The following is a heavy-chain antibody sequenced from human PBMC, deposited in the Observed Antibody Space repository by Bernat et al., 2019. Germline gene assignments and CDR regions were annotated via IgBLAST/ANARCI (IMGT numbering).Heavy chain of an antibody. Sequence: QVQLVESGGGVVQPGRSLRLSCAASGFTFSSYGMHWVRQAPGKGLERVAVIWYDGSNKYYADSVKGRFTISRDNSKNTLYLQMNSLRAGDTAVYYCARDLTYSSGWYVGGNFDYWGQGTLVTVSS. D-gene: IGHD6-19*01. J-gene: IGHJ4*02. CDR3: ARDLTYSSGWYVGGNFDY. CDR2: IWYDGSNK. CDR1: GFTFSSYG. V-gene: IGHV3-33*01.